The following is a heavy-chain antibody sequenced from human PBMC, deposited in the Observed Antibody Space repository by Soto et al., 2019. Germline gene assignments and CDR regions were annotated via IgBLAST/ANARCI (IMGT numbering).Heavy chain of an antibody. CDR2: INQDGSER. V-gene: IGHV3-7*01. CDR1: GFLFRSYW. Sequence: GWSLRICCAASGFLFRSYWMTGVRQDPGKGLEWVANINQDGSERYFVDSVKGRFTISRDNAKNSLFLQMGSLRADDTAVYYCARGADGTYGGAYGTDVWGQGTTVTVS. CDR3: ARGADGTYGGAYGTDV. J-gene: IGHJ6*02. D-gene: IGHD4-17*01.